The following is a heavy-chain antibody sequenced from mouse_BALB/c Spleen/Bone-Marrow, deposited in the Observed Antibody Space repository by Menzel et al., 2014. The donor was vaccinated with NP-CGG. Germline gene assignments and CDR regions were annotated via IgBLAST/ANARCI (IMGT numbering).Heavy chain of an antibody. D-gene: IGHD4-1*01. CDR2: IYPYNGGT. CDR1: GYTFTDYN. J-gene: IGHJ2*01. CDR3: ARLGCDY. V-gene: IGHV1S29*02. Sequence: VQLKDSGPELVKPGASVKISCKASGYTFTDYNMHWVKQSHGKSLEWIGYIYPYNGGTGYNQKFKSKATLTVDNSSSTAYMELRSLTSEDSAVYYCARLGCDYWGQGTTLTVSS.